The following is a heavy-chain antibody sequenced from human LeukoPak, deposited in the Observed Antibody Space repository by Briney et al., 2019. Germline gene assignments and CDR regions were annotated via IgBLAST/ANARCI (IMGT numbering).Heavy chain of an antibody. D-gene: IGHD6-19*01. CDR1: GFTVSSNY. CDR3: ARVSSGWYYFDY. CDR2: IYSGDDT. V-gene: IGHV3-66*01. Sequence: GGSLRLSCAASGFTVSSNYMSWVRQAPGKGRECVSVIYSGDDTYYADSVKGRFTISRDNSKNTLYLQMNSLRAEDTAVYYCARVSSGWYYFDYWGQGTLVTVSS. J-gene: IGHJ4*02.